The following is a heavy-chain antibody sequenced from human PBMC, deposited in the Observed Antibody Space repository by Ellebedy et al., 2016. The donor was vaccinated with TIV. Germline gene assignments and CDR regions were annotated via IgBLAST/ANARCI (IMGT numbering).Heavy chain of an antibody. Sequence: PGGSLRLSCAASGFTFSTYWMHWVRQAPGKGLVWVSLVNSDGSSTNYADSVKGRFTISRDNAKNTLYLQMNSLRAEDTAVYYCARGRPPDNWGQGTLVTVSS. CDR1: GFTFSTYW. CDR3: ARGRPPDN. J-gene: IGHJ4*02. CDR2: VNSDGSST. V-gene: IGHV3-74*01.